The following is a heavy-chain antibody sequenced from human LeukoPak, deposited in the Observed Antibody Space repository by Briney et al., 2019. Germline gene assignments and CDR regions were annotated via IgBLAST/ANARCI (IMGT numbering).Heavy chain of an antibody. V-gene: IGHV4-34*01. CDR2: INHSGST. J-gene: IGHJ3*02. D-gene: IGHD4-11*01. CDR1: GGSISGYY. CDR3: AAYRANDAFDI. Sequence: SETLSLTCTVSGGSISGYYWSWIRQPPGKGLEWIGEINHSGSTNYNPSLKSRVTISVDTSKNQFSLKLSSVTAADTAVYYCAAYRANDAFDIWGQGTMVTVSS.